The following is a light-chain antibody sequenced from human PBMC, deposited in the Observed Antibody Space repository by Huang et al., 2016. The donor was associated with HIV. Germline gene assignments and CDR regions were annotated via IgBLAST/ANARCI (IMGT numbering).Light chain of an antibody. CDR3: HQRGDWPLT. V-gene: IGKV3-11*01. Sequence: EIVLTQSPATLSLSPGERATLSCRASQSISNYLAWYQQKPGQSPRLLIHGASNRATGIPTRFSGRGSGTDFTLTISSLEPEDCALYYCHQRGDWPLTFGGGTKVEIK. J-gene: IGKJ4*01. CDR2: GAS. CDR1: QSISNY.